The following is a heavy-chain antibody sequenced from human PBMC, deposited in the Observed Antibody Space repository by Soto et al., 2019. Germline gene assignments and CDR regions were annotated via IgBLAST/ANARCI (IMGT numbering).Heavy chain of an antibody. V-gene: IGHV3-21*01. D-gene: IGHD3-3*01. CDR3: ARDTYYDLWSVNYGMDA. CDR2: IISRISYI. CDR1: GFTFSSYS. J-gene: IGHJ6*02. Sequence: GGSLRLSCAASGFTFSSYSMNWVRQVPGKGLEWVSSIISRISYIYYADSVKGRFTISRDNATNSLYLQMNSLRAEDTAVYYCARDTYYDLWSVNYGMDAWGQGTKVPVPS.